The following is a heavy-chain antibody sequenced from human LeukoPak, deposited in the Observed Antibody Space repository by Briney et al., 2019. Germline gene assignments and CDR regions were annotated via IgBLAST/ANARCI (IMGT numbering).Heavy chain of an antibody. V-gene: IGHV3-30*02. CDR1: GFTFSGYG. D-gene: IGHD5-24*01. CDR2: VRYDGSDK. Sequence: GGSLRLSCAASGFTFSGYGMQSVRQAPGKGLEWDAFVRYDGSDKYYAVVMKGRFTISRYNSKNTLYLQMNSLRVEDTAVYYCAAINIAQLPIRVYWGQGTLVTVSS. CDR3: AAINIAQLPIRVY. J-gene: IGHJ4*02.